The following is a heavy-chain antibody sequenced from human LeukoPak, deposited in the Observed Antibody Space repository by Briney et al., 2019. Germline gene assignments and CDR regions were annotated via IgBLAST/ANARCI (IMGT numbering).Heavy chain of an antibody. Sequence: GGSLRLSCTASGFTFITYAMSWVRQAPGKGLEWISGISGTGGSTYYADSVEGRFTISRDNSKSTLSLQMNSLRAEDTAVYYCAKGSGFCSSTSCVRDAFDIWGQGTLVTVSS. V-gene: IGHV3-23*01. CDR1: GFTFITYA. CDR2: ISGTGGST. CDR3: AKGSGFCSSTSCVRDAFDI. J-gene: IGHJ3*02. D-gene: IGHD2-2*03.